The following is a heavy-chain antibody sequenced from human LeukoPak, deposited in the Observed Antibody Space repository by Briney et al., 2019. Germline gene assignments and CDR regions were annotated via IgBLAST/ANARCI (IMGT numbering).Heavy chain of an antibody. CDR2: ISYDGSNK. CDR1: GFTVSSNY. Sequence: GGSLRLSCAASGFTVSSNYMSWVRQATGKGLEWVAVISYDGSNKYYADSVKGRFTISRDNSKNTLYLQMNSLRAEDTAVYYCVSSGRLVRGYAFDIWGQGTMVTVSS. D-gene: IGHD6-19*01. V-gene: IGHV3-30*03. J-gene: IGHJ3*02. CDR3: VSSGRLVRGYAFDI.